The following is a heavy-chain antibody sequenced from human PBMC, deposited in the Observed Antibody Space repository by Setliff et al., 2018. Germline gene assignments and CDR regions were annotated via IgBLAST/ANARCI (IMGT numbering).Heavy chain of an antibody. CDR2: VDHSGNA. CDR1: GDSIRRSTYY. J-gene: IGHJ4*02. CDR3: ARRDPTGYYGYSFDF. V-gene: IGHV4-39*01. D-gene: IGHD3-9*01. Sequence: PSETLSLTCTVSGDSIRRSTYYWGWIRQSPGKGLDWIGTVDHSGNAFYNPSLKSRVIISVDTSKNQVSLRLTSVSAADTAVYFCARRDPTGYYGYSFDFGGQGTRVTVSS.